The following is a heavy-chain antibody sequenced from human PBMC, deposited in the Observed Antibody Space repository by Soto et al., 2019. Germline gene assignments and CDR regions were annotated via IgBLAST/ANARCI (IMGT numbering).Heavy chain of an antibody. V-gene: IGHV1-18*01. CDR2: ISTYNGKT. CDR1: GYTFTSYV. CDR3: ARDPFWVRVPVEIAGWFDL. Sequence: QVQLIQSGGDVKKPGASVEVSCTASGYTFTSYVISWVRQGPGQGREWLGWISTYNGKTKYAQTLQGRVTVSTDTSTTTTYMEVRDLISDDTAVYYCARDPFWVRVPVEIAGWFDLWGQGTLVSVSS. D-gene: IGHD3-10*01. J-gene: IGHJ5*02.